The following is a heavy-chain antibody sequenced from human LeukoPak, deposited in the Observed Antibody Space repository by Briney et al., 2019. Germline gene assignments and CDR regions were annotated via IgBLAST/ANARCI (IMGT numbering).Heavy chain of an antibody. Sequence: PGRSLRLSCAASGFTFSNYGMHWVRQAPGKGLEWVAVIWYDGGKKYYPDSVKGRFTISRDSSKNTLYLQMNSLRAEDTAVYYCAKGAHIYGDYGAFDIWGQGTMVTVSS. CDR1: GFTFSNYG. V-gene: IGHV3-33*06. J-gene: IGHJ3*02. CDR2: IWYDGGKK. D-gene: IGHD4-17*01. CDR3: AKGAHIYGDYGAFDI.